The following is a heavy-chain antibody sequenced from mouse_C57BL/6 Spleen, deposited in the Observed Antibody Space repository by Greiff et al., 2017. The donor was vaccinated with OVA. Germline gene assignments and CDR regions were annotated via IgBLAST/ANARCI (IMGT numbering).Heavy chain of an antibody. V-gene: IGHV1-42*01. Sequence: EVQVVESGPELVKPGASVKISCKASGYSFTGYYMNWVKQSPEKSLEWIGEINPSTGGTTYNQKFKAKATLTVDKSSSTAYMQLKSLTSEDSAVYYCARDYYGSPWYFDVWGTGTTVTVSS. J-gene: IGHJ1*03. D-gene: IGHD1-1*01. CDR1: GYSFTGYY. CDR2: INPSTGGT. CDR3: ARDYYGSPWYFDV.